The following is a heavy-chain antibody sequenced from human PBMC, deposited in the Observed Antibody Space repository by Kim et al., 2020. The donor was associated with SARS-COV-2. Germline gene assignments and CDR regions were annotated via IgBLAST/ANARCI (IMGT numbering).Heavy chain of an antibody. CDR2: INSDGSTT. CDR3: ARGPTDYFELNFGP. J-gene: IGHJ5*02. CDR1: GFTFISYW. Sequence: LSLTCAASGFTFISYWMHWVRQVPVKGLVWVSRINSDGSTTSYADSVKGRFTISRDNAKNTLYLQMNSLRAEDTAVYYCARGPTDYFELNFGPWGQGTLVTVST. V-gene: IGHV3-74*01. D-gene: IGHD3-22*01.